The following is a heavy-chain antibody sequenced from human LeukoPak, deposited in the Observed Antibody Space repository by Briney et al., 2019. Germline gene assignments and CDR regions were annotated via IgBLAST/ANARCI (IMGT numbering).Heavy chain of an antibody. J-gene: IGHJ4*02. D-gene: IGHD3/OR15-3a*01. CDR1: GFTFSSYA. Sequence: GGSLRLSWAASGFTFSSYAMSWVRQAPGKGLEWVSAISGSGGSTYYADSVKGRFTISRDNSKNTLYLQMNSLRAEDTALYYCANGLKRIDYWGQGTLVTVSS. CDR3: ANGLKRIDY. CDR2: ISGSGGST. V-gene: IGHV3-23*01.